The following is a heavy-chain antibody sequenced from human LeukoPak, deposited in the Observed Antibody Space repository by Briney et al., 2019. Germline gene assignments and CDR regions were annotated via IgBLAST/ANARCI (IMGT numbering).Heavy chain of an antibody. CDR3: ARSSIDHGDSGPSDY. Sequence: SVKVSCKASGGTFSSYAISWVRQAPGQGLEWMGGIIPIFGTANYAQKFQARVTITTDESTSTAYMELSSLRSEDTAVYYCARSSIDHGDSGPSDYWGQGTLVTVSS. D-gene: IGHD4-17*01. CDR2: IIPIFGTA. V-gene: IGHV1-69*05. CDR1: GGTFSSYA. J-gene: IGHJ4*02.